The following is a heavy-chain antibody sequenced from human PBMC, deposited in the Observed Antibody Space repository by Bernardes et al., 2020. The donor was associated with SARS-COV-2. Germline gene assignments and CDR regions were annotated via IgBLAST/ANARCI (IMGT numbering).Heavy chain of an antibody. Sequence: GGSLRLSCVASGISFSNYAMSWVRQAPGRGLEWVSVITGNGNITYYADSVKGRFTISRDNSKNTLYLQMNSLRAEDTAIYYCAKGSVGVELIHAFDIWGQGTKVTVSS. D-gene: IGHD3-3*01. CDR3: AKGSVGVELIHAFDI. V-gene: IGHV3-23*01. CDR2: ITGNGNIT. J-gene: IGHJ3*02. CDR1: GISFSNYA.